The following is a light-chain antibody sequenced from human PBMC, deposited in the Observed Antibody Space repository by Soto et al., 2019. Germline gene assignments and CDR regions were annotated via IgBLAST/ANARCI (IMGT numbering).Light chain of an antibody. J-gene: IGLJ1*01. CDR1: SSDVGGYNY. Sequence: QSVLTQHPSASGSPGQSVTISCTGTSSDVGGYNYVSWYQQHPGKAPKLMIYEVSKRPSGIPDRFSGFKSGNTASLTVSGLQAEDEADYYCSSYAGSNDLVFGTGTKVTVL. CDR2: EVS. CDR3: SSYAGSNDLV. V-gene: IGLV2-8*01.